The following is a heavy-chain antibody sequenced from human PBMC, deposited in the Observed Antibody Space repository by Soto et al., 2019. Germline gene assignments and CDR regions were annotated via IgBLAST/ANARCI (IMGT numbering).Heavy chain of an antibody. CDR1: GFTFSSYA. Sequence: QVQLVESGGGVVHPGMSLRLSCAASGFTFSSYAMHWVRQAPGKGLEWVAVISYDGSNKYYADSVKGRFTISRDNSKNTLYLQMNSLRAEDTAVYYCARRVGAITYYFDYWGQGTLVTVSS. CDR3: ARRVGAITYYFDY. J-gene: IGHJ4*02. V-gene: IGHV3-30-3*01. D-gene: IGHD1-26*01. CDR2: ISYDGSNK.